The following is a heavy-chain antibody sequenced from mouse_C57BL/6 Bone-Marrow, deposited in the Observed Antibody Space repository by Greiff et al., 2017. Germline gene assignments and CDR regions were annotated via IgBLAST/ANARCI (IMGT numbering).Heavy chain of an antibody. CDR3: GSRGLTGTLYFDD. V-gene: IGHV1-52*01. D-gene: IGHD4-1*01. CDR2: IDPSDSET. Sequence: QVQLQQPGAELVRPGSSVKLSCKASGYTFTSYWMHWVKQRPIQGLEWIGNIDPSDSETHYNQKFKDKATLTVDKSSSTAYLQHSSLTSEDSAVYYCGSRGLTGTLYFDDWGQGTTLTVSS. CDR1: GYTFTSYW. J-gene: IGHJ2*01.